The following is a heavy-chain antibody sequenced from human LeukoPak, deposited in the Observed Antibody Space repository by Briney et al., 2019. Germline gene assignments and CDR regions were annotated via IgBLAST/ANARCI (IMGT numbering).Heavy chain of an antibody. CDR2: TYYRSKWYN. V-gene: IGHV6-1*01. Sequence: SQTLSLTCAISGDSVSSNSAAWNWIRQSPSRGLEWLGRTYYRSKWYNDYAVSVKSRIVISPDTSKNQFSLQLSSVTPEDTAVYYCTRDGIRVLDYWGQGILVTVSS. J-gene: IGHJ4*02. CDR1: GDSVSSNSAA. CDR3: TRDGIRVLDY. D-gene: IGHD1-1*01.